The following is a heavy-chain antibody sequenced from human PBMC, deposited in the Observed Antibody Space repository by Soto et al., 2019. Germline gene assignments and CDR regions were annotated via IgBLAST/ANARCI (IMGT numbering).Heavy chain of an antibody. D-gene: IGHD1-7*01. CDR2: IYRTGST. Sequence: QVQLQESGPGLVKPSGTLSLTCAVSGGSFTSNNWWTWVRQPPGQGLEWIGEIYRTGSTNYNPSHKSRVTISLDKSENQFSLTVTSLTAADSAVYYCASRDPGTSVDYWGQRTLVTVSS. V-gene: IGHV4-4*02. CDR3: ASRDPGTSVDY. J-gene: IGHJ4*02. CDR1: GGSFTSNNW.